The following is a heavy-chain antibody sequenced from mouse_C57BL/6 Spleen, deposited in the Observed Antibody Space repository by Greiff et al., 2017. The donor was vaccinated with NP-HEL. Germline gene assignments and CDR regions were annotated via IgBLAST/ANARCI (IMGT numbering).Heavy chain of an antibody. CDR1: GYTFTSYW. CDR2: IYPGSGST. Sequence: QVQLQQPGAELVKPGASVKMSCKASGYTFTSYWITWVKQRPGQGLEWIGDIYPGSGSTNYNEKFKSKATLTVATSSSTAYMQLSSLTSEDSAVYYCASWAYGSSYWYFDVWGTRTTVTVSS. CDR3: ASWAYGSSYWYFDV. V-gene: IGHV1-55*01. J-gene: IGHJ1*03. D-gene: IGHD1-1*01.